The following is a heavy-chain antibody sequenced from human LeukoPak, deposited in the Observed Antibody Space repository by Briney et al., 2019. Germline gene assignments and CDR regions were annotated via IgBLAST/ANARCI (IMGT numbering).Heavy chain of an antibody. CDR3: ATLGLATTV. V-gene: IGHV4-4*09. J-gene: IGHJ4*02. CDR2: ISASGDT. Sequence: PETLALTCTESGDAMSRYYTSWIRHPPGEGLVWIGYISASGDTNYNPSLKSRVTLSIDTSESQVSLRLNSVTAGDTAVYYCATLGLATTVWGEGTLVTVSS. D-gene: IGHD5-12*01. CDR1: GDAMSRYY.